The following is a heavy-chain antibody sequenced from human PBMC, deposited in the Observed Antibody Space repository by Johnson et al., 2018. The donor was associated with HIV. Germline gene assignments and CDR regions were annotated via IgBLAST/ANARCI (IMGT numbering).Heavy chain of an antibody. Sequence: QVQLVESGGGVVQPGGSLRLSCAASGFTFSSYGMHWVRQAPGKGLEWVAFIRYDGSNKYYADSVKGLFTISRDNSKNTLYLQMNSLTAEDTAVYYFAKDLGGSKTDEWGTDYYEFWNSYPVQDPRVVVGAFDIWGHGTMVTVSS. J-gene: IGHJ3*02. CDR2: IRYDGSNK. CDR3: AKDLGGSKTDEWGTDYYEFWNSYPVQDPRVVVGAFDI. D-gene: IGHD3-3*01. V-gene: IGHV3-30*02. CDR1: GFTFSSYG.